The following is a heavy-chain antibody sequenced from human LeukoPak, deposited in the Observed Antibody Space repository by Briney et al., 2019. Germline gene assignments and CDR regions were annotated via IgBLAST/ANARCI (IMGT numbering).Heavy chain of an antibody. V-gene: IGHV3-11*01. D-gene: IGHD1-20*01. CDR2: ISSSGSTI. CDR1: GFTFSDFY. CDR3: ARRRYNWNAIDY. J-gene: IGHJ4*02. Sequence: PGGSLRLSCAASGFTFSDFYMSWIRQAPGKGLEWVSYISSSGSTIYYADSVKGRFTISRDNAKNSLYLQMNSLRAEDTVVYYCARRRYNWNAIDYWGQGTLVTVSS.